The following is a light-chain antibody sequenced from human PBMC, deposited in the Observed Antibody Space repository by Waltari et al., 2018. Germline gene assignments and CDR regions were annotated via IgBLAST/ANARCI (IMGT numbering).Light chain of an antibody. V-gene: IGLV1-44*01. J-gene: IGLJ3*02. CDR2: ANY. Sequence: QSVLTQPPSASGTPGQRVTISCSGSSSNIGTHPVPWYQQPPGTAPKTLIFANYHRPSGVPDRFSASKSGTSASLVISGLQSEDEADYFCATWDDSLSGRVFGGGTKVTVL. CDR1: SSNIGTHP. CDR3: ATWDDSLSGRV.